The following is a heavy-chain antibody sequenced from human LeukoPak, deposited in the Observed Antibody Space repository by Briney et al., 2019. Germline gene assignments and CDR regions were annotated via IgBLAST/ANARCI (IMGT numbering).Heavy chain of an antibody. CDR1: GGTFSSYD. CDR3: AGGRTDIVVVPATLRNYYFDY. J-gene: IGHJ4*02. Sequence: ASVKVSCKASGGTFSSYDISWVRQAPGQGLEWMGGIMPMFGKTNYAQKFQGRATTTADKATSTAYMELSSLRSEDTAVYYCAGGRTDIVVVPATLRNYYFDYWGQGTLVTVSS. V-gene: IGHV1-69*06. CDR2: IMPMFGKT. D-gene: IGHD2-2*01.